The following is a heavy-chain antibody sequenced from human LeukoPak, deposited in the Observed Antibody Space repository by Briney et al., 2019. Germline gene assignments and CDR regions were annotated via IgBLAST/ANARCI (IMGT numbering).Heavy chain of an antibody. D-gene: IGHD6-25*01. Sequence: GGSLRLSCAASGFTFSSYWMHWVRQAPGKGLVWVSRINSDGSSTSYADSVKGRFTISRDNAKNTLYLQTNSLRAEDTAVYYCARAGASHRSLDYWGQGTLVTVSS. CDR3: ARAGASHRSLDY. J-gene: IGHJ4*02. CDR1: GFTFSSYW. CDR2: INSDGSST. V-gene: IGHV3-74*01.